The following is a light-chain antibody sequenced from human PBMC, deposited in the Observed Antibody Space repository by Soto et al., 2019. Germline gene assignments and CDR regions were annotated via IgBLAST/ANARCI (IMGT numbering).Light chain of an antibody. CDR1: SSDVGSYNL. CDR2: ETT. J-gene: IGLJ2*01. V-gene: IGLV2-23*01. CDR3: CSYVGSTVV. Sequence: QSVLTQPPSVSGSPGQSITISCTGPSSDVGSYNLVSWYQQHPGKAPKLMIYETTKRPSGVSDRFSGSKSGNTASLTISGLQAEDEADYYCCSYVGSTVVFGGGTKLTVL.